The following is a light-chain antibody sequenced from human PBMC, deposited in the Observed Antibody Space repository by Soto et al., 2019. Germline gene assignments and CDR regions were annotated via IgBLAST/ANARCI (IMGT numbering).Light chain of an antibody. CDR2: SIN. Sequence: QTVVTQEPSLTVSPGETVTLTCASSTGAVTSGYYPNWFQQKPGQAPRPLIYSINNKHSWTPARFSGSLLGDKAALTLSGVQPEDEAEYSCLLYYGGAQVFGGGTKLTVL. CDR3: LLYYGGAQV. V-gene: IGLV7-43*01. J-gene: IGLJ3*02. CDR1: TGAVTSGYY.